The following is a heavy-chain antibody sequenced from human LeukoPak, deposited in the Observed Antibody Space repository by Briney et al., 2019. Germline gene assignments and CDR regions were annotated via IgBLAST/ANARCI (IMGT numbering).Heavy chain of an antibody. D-gene: IGHD6-13*01. V-gene: IGHV3-23*01. CDR2: ISGSGGST. CDR3: AKDSYSTRLPSLGFDF. J-gene: IGHJ3*01. Sequence: GGSLRLSCAASGFTFSSYAMCWVRQAPGKGLEWVSAISGSGGSTYYADSVKGRFTISRDNSRNTLYLQMSSLRAEDTALYYCAKDSYSTRLPSLGFDFWGRGTMVTVSS. CDR1: GFTFSSYA.